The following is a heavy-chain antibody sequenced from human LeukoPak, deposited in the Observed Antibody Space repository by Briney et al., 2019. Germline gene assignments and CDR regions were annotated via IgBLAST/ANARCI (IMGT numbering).Heavy chain of an antibody. CDR3: ARGTNTYDFWSGSFGY. CDR1: GGTFSSYA. V-gene: IGHV1-46*01. CDR2: INPSGGST. D-gene: IGHD3-3*01. Sequence: ASVKVSCKASGGTFSSYAISWVRQVPGQGLEWMGIINPSGGSTSYAQKFQGRVTMTRDTSTSTVYMELSSLRSEDTAVYYCARGTNTYDFWSGSFGYWGQGTLVTVSS. J-gene: IGHJ4*02.